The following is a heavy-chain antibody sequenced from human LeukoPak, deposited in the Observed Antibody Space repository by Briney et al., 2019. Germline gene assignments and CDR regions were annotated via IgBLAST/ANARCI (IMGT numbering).Heavy chain of an antibody. V-gene: IGHV3-48*04. CDR3: ARDRIEQQRTLGRSSNYYYYYYMDV. J-gene: IGHJ6*03. D-gene: IGHD6-13*01. CDR2: ISSSSSTI. Sequence: PGGSLRLSCAASGFTFSSYSMNWVRQAPGKGLEWVSYISSSSSTIYYADSVKGRFTISRDNAKNSLHLQMNSLRAEDTAVYYCARDRIEQQRTLGRSSNYYYYYYMDVWGKGTTVTVSS. CDR1: GFTFSSYS.